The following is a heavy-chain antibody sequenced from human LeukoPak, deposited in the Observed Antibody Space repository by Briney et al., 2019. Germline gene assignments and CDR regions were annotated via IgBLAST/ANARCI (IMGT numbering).Heavy chain of an antibody. Sequence: KPGGSLRLSCAASGFIFSDYYMAWIRQAPGKGLEWVSCITSSGSTMYYADSVKGRFTISRDNAKKSLYMQMNSLRAEDTAVYFCARRRYYYDSSGVDAFSVWGQGTMVTVSS. D-gene: IGHD3-22*01. CDR2: ITSSGSTM. V-gene: IGHV3-11*01. CDR3: ARRRYYYDSSGVDAFSV. J-gene: IGHJ3*01. CDR1: GFIFSDYY.